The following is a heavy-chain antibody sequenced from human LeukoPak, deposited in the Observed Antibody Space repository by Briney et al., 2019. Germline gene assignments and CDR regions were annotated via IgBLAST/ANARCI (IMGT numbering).Heavy chain of an antibody. CDR1: GFTISSYA. CDR3: AKTPRDGYGQFNWFDP. CDR2: ISANGASGGSI. D-gene: IGHD1-1*01. J-gene: IGHJ5*02. V-gene: IGHV3-23*01. Sequence: GGSLRLSCAASGFTISSYAMSWLRQAPGKGPEWVAGISANGASGGSIHYADSVKGRFTVSRDDSKSTLYLQMNSLRAEDTAVYSCAKTPRDGYGQFNWFDPWGQGTLVTVSS.